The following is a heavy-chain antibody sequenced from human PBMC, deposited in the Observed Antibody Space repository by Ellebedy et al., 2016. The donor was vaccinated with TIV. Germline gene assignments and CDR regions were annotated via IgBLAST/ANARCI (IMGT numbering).Heavy chain of an antibody. CDR3: ARDRVVVPAAMPQSGY. J-gene: IGHJ4*02. CDR2: ISGSGGST. D-gene: IGHD2-2*01. V-gene: IGHV3-23*01. CDR1: GFTFSSYA. Sequence: GESLKISCAASGFTFSSYAMSWVRQAPGKGLEWVSAISGSGGSTYYADSVKGRFTISRDNSKNTLYLQMNSLRAEDTAVYYCARDRVVVPAAMPQSGYWGQGTLVTVSS.